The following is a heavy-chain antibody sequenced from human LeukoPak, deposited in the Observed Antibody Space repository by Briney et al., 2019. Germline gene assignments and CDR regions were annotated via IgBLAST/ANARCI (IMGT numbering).Heavy chain of an antibody. CDR2: IYNSGST. V-gene: IGHV4-39*07. D-gene: IGHD2/OR15-2a*01. Sequence: SETLSLTCTVSGGSIGSGDYWWDWIRQPPGRGLEWIGSIYNSGSTYYNPSLKSRVTISVDTSKNQFSLKLSSVTAADTAVYYCARRPNDYLNFDYWGQGTLVTVSS. CDR1: GGSIGSGDYW. CDR3: ARRPNDYLNFDY. J-gene: IGHJ4*02.